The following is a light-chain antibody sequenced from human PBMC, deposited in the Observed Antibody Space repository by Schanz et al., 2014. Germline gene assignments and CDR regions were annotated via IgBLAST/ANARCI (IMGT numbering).Light chain of an antibody. V-gene: IGKV3-20*01. J-gene: IGKJ1*01. CDR3: HQYGSSST. CDR1: QSVSSNY. Sequence: EVVLTQSPGTLSLSPGERATLSCRASQSVSSNYLAWYQQKPGQAPRLLIYDASRRATGIPDRFSGSGSGTDFTLTINRLEPEDFAVYYCHQYGSSSTFGQGTKVEIK. CDR2: DAS.